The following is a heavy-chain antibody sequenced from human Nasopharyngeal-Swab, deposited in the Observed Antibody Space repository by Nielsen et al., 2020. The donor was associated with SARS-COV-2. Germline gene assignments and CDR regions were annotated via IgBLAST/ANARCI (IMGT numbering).Heavy chain of an antibody. D-gene: IGHD5-24*01. J-gene: IGHJ4*02. Sequence: SETLSLTCTVSGGSISSYYWSWIRQPAGKGLEWIGRIYTSGSTNYNPSLKSRVTMSVDTSKNQFSLKLSSVTAAGTAVYYCARVTRDGYNYDRFDYWGQGTLVTVSS. CDR2: IYTSGST. CDR1: GGSISSYY. CDR3: ARVTRDGYNYDRFDY. V-gene: IGHV4-4*07.